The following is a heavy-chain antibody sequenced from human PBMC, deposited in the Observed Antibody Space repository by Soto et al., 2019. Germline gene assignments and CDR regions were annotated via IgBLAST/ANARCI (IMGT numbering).Heavy chain of an antibody. D-gene: IGHD3-10*01. Sequence: QVELVESGGGVVRPGRSLRLSCAASRFPFSYYAMHWVRQAPGKGLEFVAVLLDDGSKYYADSVKGRFTISKDNSMKTVDLEMSSLRPEDTALYYCAKEGTGLYNAFAIWGQGTMVTVS. CDR1: RFPFSYYA. J-gene: IGHJ3*02. V-gene: IGHV3-30*18. CDR2: LLDDGSK. CDR3: AKEGTGLYNAFAI.